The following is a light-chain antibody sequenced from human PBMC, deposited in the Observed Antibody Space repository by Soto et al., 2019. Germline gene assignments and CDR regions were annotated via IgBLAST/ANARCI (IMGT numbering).Light chain of an antibody. J-gene: IGKJ1*01. CDR1: QSIGRV. Sequence: DVQMTESPSTLSASVGGRGAITCRASQSIGRVLARYQQKPGKAPKLLIYNAASLESGVPSRFSGSGSGTEFTVTIRSRQTDDFTTYYCQQYNSYPRTFGQGTKVDIK. V-gene: IGKV1-5*01. CDR3: QQYNSYPRT. CDR2: NAA.